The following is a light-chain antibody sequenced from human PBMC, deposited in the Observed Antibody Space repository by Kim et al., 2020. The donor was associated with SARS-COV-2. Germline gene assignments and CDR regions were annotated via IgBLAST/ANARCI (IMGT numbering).Light chain of an antibody. CDR1: QSIRNY. Sequence: DIQMTQSPSSLSASVGDRVTITCRASQSIRNYVNWYQQKPGKAPKLLMDGASRLQSGVPSRFSGSGSGTDFTLTISSLQPEDFVTYYCQQSHSPPFAFGQETKLE. V-gene: IGKV1-39*01. CDR3: QQSHSPPFA. J-gene: IGKJ2*01. CDR2: GAS.